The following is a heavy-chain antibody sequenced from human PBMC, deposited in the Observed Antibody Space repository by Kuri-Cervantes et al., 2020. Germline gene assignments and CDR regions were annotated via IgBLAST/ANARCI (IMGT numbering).Heavy chain of an antibody. CDR3: AREARDYDFWSGYRDY. Sequence: SVKVSCKASGGTFSSYAISWVRQAPGQGLEWMGGVIPILGTANYAQKFQGRVTITADESTSTAYMELSSLRSDDTAVYYCAREARDYDFWSGYRDYWGQGTLVTVSS. J-gene: IGHJ4*02. V-gene: IGHV1-69*13. CDR1: GGTFSSYA. D-gene: IGHD3-3*01. CDR2: VIPILGTA.